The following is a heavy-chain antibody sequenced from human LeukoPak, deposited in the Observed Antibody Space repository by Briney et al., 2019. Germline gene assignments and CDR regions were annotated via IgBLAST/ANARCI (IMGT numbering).Heavy chain of an antibody. CDR1: GDSISSYY. Sequence: SETLSLTCTVSGDSISSYYWSWIRQPPGKGLEWIGYIYTSGGTNYIPSLKGRVTISIDTSKNQFSLNLNSVTASDTAVYYCATHWLEATKTYSYWFDPWGQGTLVTVSS. D-gene: IGHD1/OR15-1a*01. CDR3: ATHWLEATKTYSYWFDP. CDR2: IYTSGGT. V-gene: IGHV4-4*09. J-gene: IGHJ5*02.